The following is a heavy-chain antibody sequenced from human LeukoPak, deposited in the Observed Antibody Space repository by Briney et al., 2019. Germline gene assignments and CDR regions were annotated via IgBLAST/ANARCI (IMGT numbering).Heavy chain of an antibody. Sequence: SETLSLTCTVSGGSISSYYWSWIRQPPGKGLEWIGYIYSSGTTNYNPSLKSRVTISVDTTKNQFSLRLSSVTAADTAVYYCARVPLKWGRDYWGQGTQVTVSS. J-gene: IGHJ4*02. D-gene: IGHD7-27*01. CDR2: IYSSGTT. CDR3: ARVPLKWGRDY. CDR1: GGSISSYY. V-gene: IGHV4-59*01.